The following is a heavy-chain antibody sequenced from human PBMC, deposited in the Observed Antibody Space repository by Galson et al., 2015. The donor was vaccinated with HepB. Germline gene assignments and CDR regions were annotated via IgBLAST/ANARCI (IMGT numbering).Heavy chain of an antibody. CDR3: ARVEGVVPAAIWFDP. J-gene: IGHJ5*02. CDR2: IYYSGST. Sequence: LRLSCAASGFTFSSYAMSWIRQPPGKGLEWIGYIYYSGSTYYNPSLKSRVTISVDTSKNQFSLKLSSVTAADTAVYYCARVEGVVPAAIWFDPWGRGTLVTVSS. D-gene: IGHD2-2*01. CDR1: GFTFSSYA. V-gene: IGHV4-30-4*08.